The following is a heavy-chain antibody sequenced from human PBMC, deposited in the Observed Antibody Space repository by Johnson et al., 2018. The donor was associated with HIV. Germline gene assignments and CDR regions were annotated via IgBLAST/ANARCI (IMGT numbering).Heavy chain of an antibody. CDR2: ISYDGDNK. V-gene: IGHV3-30-3*01. D-gene: IGHD3-10*01. Sequence: MQLVEYGGGVVQPGRSLRLSCAASGFTFSSYTMHWVRQAPGKGLEWVAVISYDGDNKYYADSVKGRFTISRDNSKNTLYLQMNSLRAEDTAVYYCAREPRGPSSGSRIPDAFDIWGQGTMVTVSS. J-gene: IGHJ3*02. CDR3: AREPRGPSSGSRIPDAFDI. CDR1: GFTFSSYT.